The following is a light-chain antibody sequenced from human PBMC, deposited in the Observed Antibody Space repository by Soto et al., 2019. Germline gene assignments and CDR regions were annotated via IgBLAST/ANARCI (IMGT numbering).Light chain of an antibody. J-gene: IGLJ1*01. CDR2: EVS. V-gene: IGLV2-14*01. CDR3: SSYTSNSFYV. Sequence: QSALTQPASVSGSPGQSITISCTGTSRDVGGYNYVSWHQQHPGKAPKVIITEVSNRPSGVSNRFSGSKSGNTASLTISGLQAEDEADYYCSSYTSNSFYVFGTGTQLTVL. CDR1: SRDVGGYNY.